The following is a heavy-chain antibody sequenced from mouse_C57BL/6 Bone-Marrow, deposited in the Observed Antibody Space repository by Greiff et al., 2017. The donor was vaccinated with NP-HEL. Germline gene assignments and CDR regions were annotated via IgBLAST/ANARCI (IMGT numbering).Heavy chain of an antibody. V-gene: IGHV1-26*01. CDR2: INPNNGGT. CDR3: AREARDYCGSEGFAY. CDR1: GYTFTDYY. Sequence: EVQLQQSGPELVKPGASVKISCKASGYTFTDYYMNWVKQSHGKSLEWIGDINPNNGGTSYNQKFKGKATLTVDKSSSTAYMELRSLTSEDSAVYYCAREARDYCGSEGFAYWGQGTLVTVSA. D-gene: IGHD1-1*01. J-gene: IGHJ3*01.